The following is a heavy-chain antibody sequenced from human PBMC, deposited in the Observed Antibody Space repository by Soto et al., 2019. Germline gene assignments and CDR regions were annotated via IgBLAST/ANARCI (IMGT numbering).Heavy chain of an antibody. D-gene: IGHD3-22*01. V-gene: IGHV4-59*01. J-gene: IGHJ4*02. Sequence: PSETLSLTCTVSGGSISSYYWSWIRQPPGKGLEWIGYIYYSGSTNYNPSLKSRVTISVDTSKNQFSLKLSSVTAADTAVYYCARGVDDGWLDPYFAYWGQGTLVTVSS. CDR3: ARGVDDGWLDPYFAY. CDR1: GGSISSYY. CDR2: IYYSGST.